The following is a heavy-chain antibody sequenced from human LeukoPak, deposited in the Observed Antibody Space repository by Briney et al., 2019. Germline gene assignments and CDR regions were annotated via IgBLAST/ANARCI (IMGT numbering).Heavy chain of an antibody. J-gene: IGHJ6*02. D-gene: IGHD4-17*01. V-gene: IGHV3-9*01. CDR1: GFTFDDYA. CDR3: AKEISSYGDPNRDYYYGMDV. Sequence: GRSLRLSCAASGFTFDDYAMHWVRQAPGKGLEWVSGISWNSGSIGYADSVKGRFTISRDNAKNSLYLQMNSLRAEDTALYYCAKEISSYGDPNRDYYYGMDVWGQGTTVTVSS. CDR2: ISWNSGSI.